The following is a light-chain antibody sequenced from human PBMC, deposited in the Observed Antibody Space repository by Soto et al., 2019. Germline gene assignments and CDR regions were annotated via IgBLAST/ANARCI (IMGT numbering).Light chain of an antibody. CDR3: QQYGSSPLT. CDR1: QSVSSSY. Sequence: EIVLTQSPGTLSLSPGERATLSCRASQSVSSSYLACYQQKPGQAPRLLIYGASSRATGIPDRFSGSVSGTDFTLTISRLEPEDFAVYYCQQYGSSPLTFGGGTKVDIK. J-gene: IGKJ4*01. V-gene: IGKV3-20*01. CDR2: GAS.